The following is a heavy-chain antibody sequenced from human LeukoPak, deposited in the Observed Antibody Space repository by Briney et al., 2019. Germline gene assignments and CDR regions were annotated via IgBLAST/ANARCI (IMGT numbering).Heavy chain of an antibody. Sequence: ASVTVSCTASGYTFTSYGIRWVRQAPGQGLEWVGWIRAYKGKTNYAEKLQGRVTMTTDTSKSTAYMELRSLRSDDTAVYYCARDRRSILWFGEIPSINYYYYYGMDVWGQGTTVTVSS. CDR3: ARDRRSILWFGEIPSINYYYYYGMDV. V-gene: IGHV1-18*01. CDR2: IRAYKGKT. J-gene: IGHJ6*02. D-gene: IGHD3-10*01. CDR1: GYTFTSYG.